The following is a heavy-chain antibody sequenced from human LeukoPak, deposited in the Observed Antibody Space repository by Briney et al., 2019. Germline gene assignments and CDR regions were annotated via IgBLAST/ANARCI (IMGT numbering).Heavy chain of an antibody. CDR3: ARSGVFTGYDAFDI. CDR2: IYYRGST. J-gene: IGHJ3*02. D-gene: IGHD6-13*01. V-gene: IGHV4-59*08. Sequence: SETLSLTCTVSGGSINISYWGWIRQPAGKGLEWNGYIYYRGSTNYNPSLKSRVTISVDTSKNQYSLKLSSMTAADTAVYYCARSGVFTGYDAFDIWGQGTRVTVSS. CDR1: GGSINISY.